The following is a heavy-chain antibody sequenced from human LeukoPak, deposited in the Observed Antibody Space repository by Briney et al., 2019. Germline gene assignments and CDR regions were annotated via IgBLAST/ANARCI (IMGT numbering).Heavy chain of an antibody. CDR1: IDSFTNYY. CDR2: VNDSGGT. D-gene: IGHD3-22*01. J-gene: IGHJ4*02. V-gene: IGHV4-34*01. CDR3: ARGGSPYYYDSSGYGY. Sequence: SETLSLTCAVYIDSFTNYYWNWIRQTPGKGLEWIGEVNDSGGTDINPSLRSRVILSVDTSKNQFSLKLSSVTAADTAVYYCARGGSPYYYDSSGYGYWGQGTLVTVSS.